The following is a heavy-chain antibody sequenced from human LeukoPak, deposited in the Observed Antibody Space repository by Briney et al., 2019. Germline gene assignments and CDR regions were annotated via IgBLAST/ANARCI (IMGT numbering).Heavy chain of an antibody. V-gene: IGHV4-59*01. CDR2: IYYRGDT. CDR3: ARDDSSGLSN. D-gene: IGHD3-22*01. J-gene: IGHJ4*02. CDR1: GASLDRYY. Sequence: SETLSLTCTVSGASLDRYYWAWIRQPPGKGLEWIGSIYYRGDTKFSPSLQSRLSMSIDTSKNQFSLKLSSVTAADTAVYYCARDDSSGLSNWGQGTLVTVSS.